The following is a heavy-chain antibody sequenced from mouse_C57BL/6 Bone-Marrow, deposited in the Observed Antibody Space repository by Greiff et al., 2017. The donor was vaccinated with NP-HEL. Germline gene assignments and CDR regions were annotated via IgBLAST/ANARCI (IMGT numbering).Heavy chain of an antibody. D-gene: IGHD1-1*01. J-gene: IGHJ1*03. CDR3: ARRGYYGSSYGYFDV. Sequence: EVMLVESGPELVKPGASVKISCKVSGYSFTGYNMNWVKQSPEKSLEWIGEINPSTGGTTYNQKFKAKATLTVDKSSRTAYMQRKSLTSEDSAVYYCARRGYYGSSYGYFDVWGTGTTVTVSS. CDR1: GYSFTGYN. CDR2: INPSTGGT. V-gene: IGHV1-42*01.